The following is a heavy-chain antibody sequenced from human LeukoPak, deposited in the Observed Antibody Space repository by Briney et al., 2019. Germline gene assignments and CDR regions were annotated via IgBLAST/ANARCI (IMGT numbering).Heavy chain of an antibody. CDR3: AIRGVVIRVILVGFHKEAYYFDS. Sequence: GGSLRLSCAVSGITLSNYGMSWVRQVPGKGLEWVAGISDSGGRTNYADSVKGRFTISRDNPKNTLYLQMNSLRAEDTAVYFCAIRGVVIRVILVGFHKEAYYFDSWGQGALVTVSS. J-gene: IGHJ4*02. CDR2: ISDSGGRT. D-gene: IGHD3-22*01. V-gene: IGHV3-23*01. CDR1: GITLSNYG.